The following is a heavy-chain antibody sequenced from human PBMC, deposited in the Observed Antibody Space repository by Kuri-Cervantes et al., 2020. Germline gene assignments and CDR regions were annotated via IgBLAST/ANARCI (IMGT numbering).Heavy chain of an antibody. CDR2: IKSKTDGGTT. D-gene: IGHD5-12*01. V-gene: IGHV3-15*01. CDR1: GFTFSNAW. CDR3: TRGYSGYINFDY. Sequence: GGSLRLSCAASGFTFSNAWMSWVRQAPGKGLEWVGRIKSKTDGGTTDYAAPVKGRFTISRDDSKSIAYLQMNSLKTEDTAVYYCTRGYSGYINFDYWGQGTLVTVSS. J-gene: IGHJ4*02.